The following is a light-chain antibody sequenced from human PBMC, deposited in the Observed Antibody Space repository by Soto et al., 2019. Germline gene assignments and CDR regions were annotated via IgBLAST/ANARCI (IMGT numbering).Light chain of an antibody. Sequence: SYELTQPPSVSVAPGKTASITCGGNNIGSKSVHWYQQKSGQAPVLVIYYEIDRPSGIPERFSGSNSGSTATLTISRAEAGDEADYYCHVWDSDRDHPVFGGGTKLTVL. CDR3: HVWDSDRDHPV. CDR1: NIGSKS. V-gene: IGLV3-21*04. J-gene: IGLJ2*01. CDR2: YEI.